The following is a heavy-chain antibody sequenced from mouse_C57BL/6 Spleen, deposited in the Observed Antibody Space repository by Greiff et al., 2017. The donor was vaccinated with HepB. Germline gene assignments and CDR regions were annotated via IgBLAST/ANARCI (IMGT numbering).Heavy chain of an antibody. CDR3: ARGAPFYYGSRAPYFDV. D-gene: IGHD1-1*01. CDR1: GFTFSDYG. Sequence: EVQGVESGGGLVKPGGSLKLSCAASGFTFSDYGMHWVRQAPEKGREWFAYISSGSSTIYYADTVKGRFTISRDNAKNTLFLQMTSLRSEDTAMYYCARGAPFYYGSRAPYFDVWGTGTTVTVSS. J-gene: IGHJ1*03. V-gene: IGHV5-17*01. CDR2: ISSGSSTI.